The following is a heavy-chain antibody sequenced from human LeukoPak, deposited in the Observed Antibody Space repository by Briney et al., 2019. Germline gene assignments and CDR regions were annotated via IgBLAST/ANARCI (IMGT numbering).Heavy chain of an antibody. D-gene: IGHD2-15*01. V-gene: IGHV1-18*01. CDR3: ARGLYCSGGSCYYWFDP. CDR2: ISAYNGNT. CDR1: GYTFTSYG. Sequence: ASVKVSCKASGYTFTSYGISWVRQAPGQGLEWMGWISAYNGNTNYAQKLQGRVTMTTDTSTRTAYMELRSLRSDDTAVYYCARGLYCSGGSCYYWFDPWGQGTLVTVSS. J-gene: IGHJ5*02.